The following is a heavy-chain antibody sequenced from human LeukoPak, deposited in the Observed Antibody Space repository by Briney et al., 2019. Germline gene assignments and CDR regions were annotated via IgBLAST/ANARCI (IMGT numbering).Heavy chain of an antibody. CDR2: IIPIFGTA. J-gene: IGHJ4*02. V-gene: IGHV1-69*05. Sequence: SVKVSCKASGGTFSSYTISWVRQAPGQGLEWMGRIIPIFGTANYAQKFQGRVTITTDESTSTAYMELSSLRSEDTAVYYCARGSRQWLVRLDYWGQGTLVTVSS. CDR3: ARGSRQWLVRLDY. CDR1: GGTFSSYT. D-gene: IGHD6-19*01.